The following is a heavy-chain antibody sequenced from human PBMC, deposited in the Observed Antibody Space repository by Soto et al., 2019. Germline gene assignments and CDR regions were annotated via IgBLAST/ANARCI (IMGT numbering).Heavy chain of an antibody. Sequence: GGSLRLSCAASGFTFSSYSMNWVRQAPGKGLEWVSYISSSSSTIYYADSVKGRFTISRDNAKNSLYLQMNSLRAEDTAVYYCARRTTDILTGYYNTYYFDYWGQGTLVTVSS. CDR1: GFTFSSYS. CDR3: ARRTTDILTGYYNTYYFDY. J-gene: IGHJ4*02. CDR2: ISSSSSTI. D-gene: IGHD3-9*01. V-gene: IGHV3-48*01.